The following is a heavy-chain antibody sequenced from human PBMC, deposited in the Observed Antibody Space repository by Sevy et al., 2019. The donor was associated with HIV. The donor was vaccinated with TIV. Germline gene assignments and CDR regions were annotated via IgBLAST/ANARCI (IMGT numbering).Heavy chain of an antibody. Sequence: GGSLRLSCAASGFNFNSYGMHWVRQAPGKGLEWVSFIRYDGSAKNYADSVRGRFTFSRDNSKNTLYLQMNSLRAEDTALYYCVKDPLISLGADLFDSWGQGTLVTVSS. V-gene: IGHV3-30*02. CDR2: IRYDGSAK. CDR1: GFNFNSYG. CDR3: VKDPLISLGADLFDS. D-gene: IGHD7-27*01. J-gene: IGHJ4*02.